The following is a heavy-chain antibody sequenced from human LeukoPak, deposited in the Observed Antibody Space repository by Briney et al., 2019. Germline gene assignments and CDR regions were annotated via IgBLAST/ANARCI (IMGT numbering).Heavy chain of an antibody. Sequence: ASVKVSCKASGFTFTSSAMQWVRQARGQRLEWIGWIVVGSGNTNYAQKFQERVTITRDMSTSTAYMEPSSLRSEDTAVYYCAALDGSYYPKSAYWGQGTLVTVSS. J-gene: IGHJ4*02. CDR2: IVVGSGNT. V-gene: IGHV1-58*02. CDR1: GFTFTSSA. D-gene: IGHD1-26*01. CDR3: AALDGSYYPKSAY.